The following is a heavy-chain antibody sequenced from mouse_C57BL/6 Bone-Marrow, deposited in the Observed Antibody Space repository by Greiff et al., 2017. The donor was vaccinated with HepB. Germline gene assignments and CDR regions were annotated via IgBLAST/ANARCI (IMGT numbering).Heavy chain of an antibody. Sequence: VKLVESGPELVKPGASVKISCKASGYAFSSSWMNWVKQRPGKGLEWIGRIYPGDGDTNYNGKFKGKATLTADKSSSTAYMQLSSLTSEDSAVYFCASSGITVRYFDVWGTGTTVTVSS. J-gene: IGHJ1*03. D-gene: IGHD1-1*01. V-gene: IGHV1-82*01. CDR1: GYAFSSSW. CDR2: IYPGDGDT. CDR3: ASSGITVRYFDV.